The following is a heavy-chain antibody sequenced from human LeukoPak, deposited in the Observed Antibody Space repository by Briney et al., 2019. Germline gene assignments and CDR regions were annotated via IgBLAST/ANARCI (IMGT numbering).Heavy chain of an antibody. V-gene: IGHV3-21*01. CDR1: GFTFSSYS. D-gene: IGHD3-22*01. CDR2: ISSSSSYI. CDR3: ARDYPVSVYYYDSSGYYDY. Sequence: GGSLRLSCAASGFTFSSYSMNWVRQAPGKGLEWVSSISSSSSYIYYADSVKGRFTISRDNAKNSLYLQMNSLRAEDTAVYYCARDYPVSVYYYDSSGYYDYGGQGTLVTVSS. J-gene: IGHJ4*02.